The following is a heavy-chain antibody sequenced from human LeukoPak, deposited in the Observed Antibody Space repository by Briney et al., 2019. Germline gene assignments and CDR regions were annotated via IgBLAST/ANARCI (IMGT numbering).Heavy chain of an antibody. V-gene: IGHV4-34*01. CDR3: ARGYYAFDI. CDR1: GGSFSGYY. D-gene: IGHD3-10*01. J-gene: IGHJ3*02. CDR2: INHSGST. Sequence: PETLSLTCAVYGGSFSGYYWSWIRQPPGKGLEWIGEINHSGSTNYNPSLKSRVTISVDTSKNQFSLKLSSVTAADTAVYYCARGYYAFDIWGQGTMVTVSS.